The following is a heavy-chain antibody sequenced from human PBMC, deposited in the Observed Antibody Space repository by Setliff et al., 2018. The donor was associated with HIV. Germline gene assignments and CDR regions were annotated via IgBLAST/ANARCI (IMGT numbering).Heavy chain of an antibody. D-gene: IGHD6-19*01. Sequence: SETLSLTCTVSGGSISSHYWSWIRQPPGKGLEWIGEIYHSGSTIYNPSLKSRVTISVDTSKNQFSLKLNSVTAADTAVYYCARRSGWSLDYWGQGTLVTVSS. CDR3: ARRSGWSLDY. J-gene: IGHJ4*02. V-gene: IGHV4-34*01. CDR2: IYHSGST. CDR1: GGSISSHY.